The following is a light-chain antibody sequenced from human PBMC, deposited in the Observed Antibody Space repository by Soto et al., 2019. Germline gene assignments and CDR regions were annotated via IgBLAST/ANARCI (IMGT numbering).Light chain of an antibody. CDR2: EVS. J-gene: IGLJ3*02. Sequence: QSVLTQPASVSGSPGQSITISCTGTSSDVGGYNYVSWYQQHPGKAPKLMIYEVSNRPSGVSNRFSGSKSGNTASLTISGLQAEAEADYYCSSYTSSSTVFGGGTKVTVL. CDR1: SSDVGGYNY. CDR3: SSYTSSSTV. V-gene: IGLV2-14*01.